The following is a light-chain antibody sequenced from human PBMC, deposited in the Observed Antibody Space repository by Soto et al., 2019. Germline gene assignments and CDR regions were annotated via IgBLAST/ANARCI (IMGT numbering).Light chain of an antibody. J-gene: IGKJ4*01. CDR3: QQANSFPLT. CDR2: TAS. V-gene: IGKV1-12*01. Sequence: DIQLTQSPSFLSASVGDRVPLLVRPGQDIGSWLTWYQHKPGKAPKLLISTASSLQSGVPSRFSGSGSGTEFTLTISSLQPEDFATYYCQQANSFPLTFGGGTKVDIK. CDR1: QDIGSW.